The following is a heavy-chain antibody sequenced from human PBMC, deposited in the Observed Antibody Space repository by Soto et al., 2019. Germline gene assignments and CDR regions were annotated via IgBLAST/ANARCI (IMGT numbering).Heavy chain of an antibody. J-gene: IGHJ5*02. V-gene: IGHV1-8*01. Sequence: ASVKVSCKASGYSFTNNDVSWVRQATGQGLEWMGWMNPGSGDTGYAQKFQGRVTMTRDISIATAYMELSSLRSDDTAIYYCARTEKLGSLNWFYHWGQGPLGSVSS. CDR3: ARTEKLGSLNWFYH. CDR1: GYSFTNND. D-gene: IGHD3-16*01. CDR2: MNPGSGDT.